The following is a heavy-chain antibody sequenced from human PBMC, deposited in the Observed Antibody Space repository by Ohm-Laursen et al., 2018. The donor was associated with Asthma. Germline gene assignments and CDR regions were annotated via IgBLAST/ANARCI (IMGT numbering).Heavy chain of an antibody. Sequence: SLRLSCTASGFAFSNIWMTWVRQSPGKGLEWVGRIRSKAQSYTTEYAASVKGRFTISRDDSKNSLYLQMNSLQTEDTALYYCARDLLNWDAAFDVWGQGTMVTVSS. CDR2: IRSKAQSYTT. V-gene: IGHV3-72*01. CDR3: ARDLLNWDAAFDV. J-gene: IGHJ3*01. CDR1: GFAFSNIW. D-gene: IGHD1-26*01.